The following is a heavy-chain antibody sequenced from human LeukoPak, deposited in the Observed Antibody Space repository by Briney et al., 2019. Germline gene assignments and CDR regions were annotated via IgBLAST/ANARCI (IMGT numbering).Heavy chain of an antibody. CDR1: GGSISSYY. J-gene: IGHJ6*03. CDR2: IYYSGST. Sequence: PSETLSLTCTVSGGSISSYYWSWIRQPPGKGLEWIGYIYYSGSTNYNPSLKSRVTISVDTSKNQFSLKLSSVTAADTAVYYCARVVTTVTTSWVTYYYYYYMDVWGKGTTVTISS. D-gene: IGHD4-17*01. CDR3: ARVVTTVTTSWVTYYYYYYMDV. V-gene: IGHV4-59*01.